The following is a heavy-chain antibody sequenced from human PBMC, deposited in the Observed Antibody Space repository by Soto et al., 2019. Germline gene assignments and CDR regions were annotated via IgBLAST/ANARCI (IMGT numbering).Heavy chain of an antibody. CDR2: INAGNGNT. Sequence: QVQLVQSGAEVKKPGASVKVSCKASGYTFTSYAMHWVRQAPGQRLEWMGWINAGNGNTKYSQKLQGRVTITRDTSASTAYMGLSSLRSEDTAVYYCARWWELLDYWGQGTLVTVSS. J-gene: IGHJ4*02. V-gene: IGHV1-3*01. D-gene: IGHD1-26*01. CDR3: ARWWELLDY. CDR1: GYTFTSYA.